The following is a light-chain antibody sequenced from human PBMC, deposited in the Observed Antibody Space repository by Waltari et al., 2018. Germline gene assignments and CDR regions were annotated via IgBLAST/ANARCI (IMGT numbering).Light chain of an antibody. Sequence: QSALTQPPSASGSPGQSVIISCTGTSSDVGGYNYVSWYQHHAGKAPKLMIYEVSKRPSGVPDRFSGSKSGHTASLTVSGLQAEDEADYYCSSYADSYNFIFGGGTKLTVL. J-gene: IGLJ2*01. CDR1: SSDVGGYNY. V-gene: IGLV2-8*01. CDR3: SSYADSYNFI. CDR2: EVS.